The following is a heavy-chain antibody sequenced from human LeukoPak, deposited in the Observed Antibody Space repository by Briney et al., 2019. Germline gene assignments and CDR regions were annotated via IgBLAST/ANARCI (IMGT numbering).Heavy chain of an antibody. J-gene: IGHJ5*02. CDR1: GYTFTSYG. CDR3: ARRAYDFWSGYWAWFDP. D-gene: IGHD3-3*01. Sequence: GASVKVSCKASGYTFTSYGISWVRQAPGQGLEWMGWISAYNGNTNYAQKLQGRVTMTTDTSTSTAYMELRSLRSDDTAVYYCARRAYDFWSGYWAWFDPWGQGTLVTVSS. CDR2: ISAYNGNT. V-gene: IGHV1-18*01.